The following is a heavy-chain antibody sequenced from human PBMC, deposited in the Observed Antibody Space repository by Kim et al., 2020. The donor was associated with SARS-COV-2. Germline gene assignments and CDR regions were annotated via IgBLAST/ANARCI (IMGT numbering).Heavy chain of an antibody. V-gene: IGHV3-21*01. CDR2: ISSSSSYI. CDR3: ARDFTTYYDFWSGYPTLIYYYYYGMDV. CDR1: GFTFSSYS. J-gene: IGHJ6*02. Sequence: GGSLRLSCAASGFTFSSYSMNWVRQAPGKGLEWVSSISSSSSYIYYADSVKGRFTISRDNAKNSLYLQMNSLRAEDTAVYYCARDFTTYYDFWSGYPTLIYYYYYGMDVWGQGTTVTVSS. D-gene: IGHD3-3*01.